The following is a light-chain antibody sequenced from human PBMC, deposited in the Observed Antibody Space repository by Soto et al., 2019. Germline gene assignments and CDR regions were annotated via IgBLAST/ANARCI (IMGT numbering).Light chain of an antibody. J-gene: IGKJ3*01. CDR2: GAS. CDR1: QGISNY. V-gene: IGKV1-27*01. CDR3: QKYDSAPFT. Sequence: DIQMTQSPSSLSASAGDRVIITCRASQGISNYLAWYQQKPGQAPNVLIYGASTLQSGVPSRFSGSGSGTDLSLPIISLQHEDVSTYYYQKYDSAPFTFGPGTKVDIK.